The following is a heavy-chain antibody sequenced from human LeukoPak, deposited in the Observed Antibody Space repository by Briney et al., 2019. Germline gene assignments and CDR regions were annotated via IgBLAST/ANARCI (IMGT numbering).Heavy chain of an antibody. J-gene: IGHJ4*02. Sequence: SVKVSCKASGGTSSSYAISWVRQAPGQGLEWMGRIIPILGIANYAQKFQGRVTITADKSTSTAYMELSSLRSEDTAVYYCASERYYYDSSGSPNFDYWGQGTLVTVSS. D-gene: IGHD3-22*01. CDR2: IIPILGIA. CDR1: GGTSSSYA. V-gene: IGHV1-69*04. CDR3: ASERYYYDSSGSPNFDY.